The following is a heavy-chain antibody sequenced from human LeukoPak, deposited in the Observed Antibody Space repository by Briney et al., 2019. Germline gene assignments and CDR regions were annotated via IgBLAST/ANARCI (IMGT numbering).Heavy chain of an antibody. CDR1: GYTFTSYY. CDR2: INPSGGST. D-gene: IGHD2-8*01. Sequence: ASVKVSCKASGYTFTSYYMHWVRQAPGQGLEWMGIINPSGGSTSYAQKFQGRVTMTRDTSTSTVYMELSSLRSEDTAVYYCARTHYCTNGVCYNYSDYWGQGTLVTVSS. CDR3: ARTHYCTNGVCYNYSDY. V-gene: IGHV1-46*01. J-gene: IGHJ4*02.